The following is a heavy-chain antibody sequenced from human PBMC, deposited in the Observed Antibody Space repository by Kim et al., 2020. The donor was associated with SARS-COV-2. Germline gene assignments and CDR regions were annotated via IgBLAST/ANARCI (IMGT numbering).Heavy chain of an antibody. V-gene: IGHV5-51*01. J-gene: IGHJ4*02. CDR3: ASSDDILTGYYPI. CDR2: IYPGDSDT. D-gene: IGHD3-9*01. Sequence: GESLKISCKGSGYSFTSYWIGWVRQMPGKGLEWMGIIYPGDSDTRYSPSFQGQVTISADKSISTAYLQWRSLKASDTAMYYCASSDDILTGYYPIWGQGTLVTVSS. CDR1: GYSFTSYW.